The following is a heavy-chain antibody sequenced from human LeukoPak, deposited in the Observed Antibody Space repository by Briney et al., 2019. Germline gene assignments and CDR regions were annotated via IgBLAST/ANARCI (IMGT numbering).Heavy chain of an antibody. V-gene: IGHV1-2*02. CDR1: GYTFTGYY. Sequence: ASVNVSCKASGYTFTGYYMHWVRQAPGQGLEWMGWINPNSGGTNYAQKFQGRVTMTRDTSISTAYMELSRLRSDDTAVYYCARVLMDTAMVFDYWGQGTLVTVSS. CDR3: ARVLMDTAMVFDY. D-gene: IGHD5-18*01. CDR2: INPNSGGT. J-gene: IGHJ4*02.